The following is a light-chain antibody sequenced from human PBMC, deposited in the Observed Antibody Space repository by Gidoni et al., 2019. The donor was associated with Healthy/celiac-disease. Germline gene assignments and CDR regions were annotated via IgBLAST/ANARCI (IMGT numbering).Light chain of an antibody. CDR3: QSADSSGTYYV. CDR2: KDS. CDR1: ALPKQY. V-gene: IGLV3-25*03. J-gene: IGLJ1*01. Sequence: SSELTQPPSGSVSPGQTARITCSGDALPKQYAYWYQQKPGQAPVLVIYKDSERPSGIPERFSGSSSGTTVTLTISGVQAEDEADYYCQSADSSGTYYVFGTGTKVTVL.